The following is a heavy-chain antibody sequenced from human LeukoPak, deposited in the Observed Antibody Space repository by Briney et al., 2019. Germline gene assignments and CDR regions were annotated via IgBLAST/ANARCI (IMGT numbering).Heavy chain of an antibody. CDR3: TTEETYYYDSSGYYLGDY. J-gene: IGHJ4*02. CDR1: GFTFSNAW. Sequence: GGSLRLSCAASGFTFSNAWMSWVRQAPGKGLEWVGRIKSKTDGGTTDYAAPVKGRFTISRDDSKNTLYLQMDSLKTEDTAVYYCTTEETYYYDSSGYYLGDYWGQGTLVTVSS. CDR2: IKSKTDGGTT. D-gene: IGHD3-22*01. V-gene: IGHV3-15*01.